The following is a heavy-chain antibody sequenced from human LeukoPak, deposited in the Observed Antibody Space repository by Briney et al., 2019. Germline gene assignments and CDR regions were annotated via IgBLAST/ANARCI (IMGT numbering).Heavy chain of an antibody. CDR3: ATASSSPMFDY. CDR2: IYHSGST. J-gene: IGHJ4*02. D-gene: IGHD6-13*01. CDR1: GGSISSGGYY. V-gene: IGHV4-30-2*01. Sequence: TLSLTCTVSGGSISSGGYYWSWIRQPPGKGLEWIGYIYHSGSTYHNPSLKSRVTISVDRSKNQFSLKLSSVTAADTAVYYCATASSSPMFDYWGQGTLVTVSS.